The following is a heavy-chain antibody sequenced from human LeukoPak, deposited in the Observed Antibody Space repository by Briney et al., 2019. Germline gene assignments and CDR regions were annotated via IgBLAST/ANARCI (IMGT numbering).Heavy chain of an antibody. CDR1: GFTFGTYG. J-gene: IGHJ2*01. V-gene: IGHV3-23*01. CDR2: ITGSSIWT. CDR3: ARELVSLGTGYFDL. D-gene: IGHD7-27*01. Sequence: GGSLRLSCEASGFTFGTYGTTWVRQAPGKGLEWVSGITGSSIWTYYADSVRGRFTISRDNSKNTLHLQMNNLTADDTAIYYCARELVSLGTGYFDLWGRGTLVTVSS.